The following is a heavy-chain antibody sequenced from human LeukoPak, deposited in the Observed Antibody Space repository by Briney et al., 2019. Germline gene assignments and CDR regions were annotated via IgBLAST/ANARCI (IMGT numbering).Heavy chain of an antibody. CDR3: AKDRVWNSFDS. J-gene: IGHJ4*02. CDR1: GFTFSNQW. CDR2: INTDGSST. V-gene: IGHV3-74*01. D-gene: IGHD1-1*01. Sequence: GGSLRLSCAASGFTFSNQWMNWVRQGPGKGLVWVSRINTDGSSTAYADSVKGRFTTSRDNAKNTLYLQMNSLKNEDTAVYYCAKDRVWNSFDSWGQGTLVTVSS.